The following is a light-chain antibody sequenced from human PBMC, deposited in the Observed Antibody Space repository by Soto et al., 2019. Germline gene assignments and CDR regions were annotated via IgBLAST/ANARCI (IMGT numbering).Light chain of an antibody. CDR1: SSNIGADYD. J-gene: IGLJ3*02. CDR3: QSYDSSLSGVV. Sequence: QSVLTQPPSVSGAPGQRVTISCTGSSSNIGADYDVHWYQQLPGTAPKLLISGNSNRPSGVPDRFSGSKSGTSASLAITGLQAEDEADYYCQSYDSSLSGVVFGGGTKLIVL. CDR2: GNS. V-gene: IGLV1-40*01.